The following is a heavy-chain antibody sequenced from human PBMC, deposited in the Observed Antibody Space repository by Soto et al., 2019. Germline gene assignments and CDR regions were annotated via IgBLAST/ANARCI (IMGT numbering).Heavy chain of an antibody. CDR3: ARDVEY. CDR2: INSDGSST. V-gene: IGHV3-74*01. CDR1: GFTFSTFW. Sequence: EVQLVESGGGLVQPGGSLRLSCEASGFTFSTFWMHWVRQAPGKGLVWVSRINSDGSSTNYADSVKGRVTISRDNAKNTLYLQLTSLRPEDTAVYYCARDVEYWGQVTLVTVSS. J-gene: IGHJ4*02.